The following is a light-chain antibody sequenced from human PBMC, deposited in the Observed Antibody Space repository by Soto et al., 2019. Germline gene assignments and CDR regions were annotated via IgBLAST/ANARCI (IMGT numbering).Light chain of an antibody. V-gene: IGLV2-14*01. CDR2: DVS. CDR3: SSYTSSSLYV. CDR1: SSDVGGYNY. Sequence: HSVRTKPASVSGAPGGASSIFYTGTSSDVGGYNYVSWYQQLPGKAPKLMIYDVSDRPSGVSNRFSGSKSGNTASLTISGLQAEDEADYYCSSYTSSSLYVFGTGTKVTVL. J-gene: IGLJ1*01.